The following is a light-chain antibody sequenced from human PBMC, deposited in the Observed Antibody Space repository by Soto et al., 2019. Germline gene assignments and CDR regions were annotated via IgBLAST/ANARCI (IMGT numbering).Light chain of an antibody. CDR1: SSNIGSNY. CDR2: RNN. CDR3: AAWDDSLSGLV. V-gene: IGLV1-47*01. Sequence: QSVLTQPPSASGTPGQRVTISFSGSSSNIGSNYVYWYQQLPGTAPKLLIYRNNKRPSGVPDRFSGSKSGTSASLAISGLRSEDEADYYCAAWDDSLSGLVFGGGTKLTVL. J-gene: IGLJ3*02.